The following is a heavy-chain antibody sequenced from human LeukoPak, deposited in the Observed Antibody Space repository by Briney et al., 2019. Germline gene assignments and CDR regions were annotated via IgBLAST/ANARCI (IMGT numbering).Heavy chain of an antibody. D-gene: IGHD3-9*01. CDR3: ARARQVDGLLAY. CDR2: IFYSGST. V-gene: IGHV4-59*01. CDR1: GVSISSYY. J-gene: IGHJ4*02. Sequence: PSETLSLTCTVSGVSISSYYGSWIRQSPGKGLEWIGYIFYSGSTNYNPSLKSRVTISVDTSKNQFSLKLTSVTAADTAVYYCARARQVDGLLAYWGQGTLVTVSS.